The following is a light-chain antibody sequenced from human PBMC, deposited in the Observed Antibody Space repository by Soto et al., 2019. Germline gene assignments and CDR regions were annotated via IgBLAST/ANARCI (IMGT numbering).Light chain of an antibody. V-gene: IGLV1-47*01. Sequence: QSVLTQPPSASGTPGQRVTISCSGSSSNIGSNYVYWYQQLPETAPKLLIYRNNQRPSGVHDRFSGSKSGTSASLAISGLRSEDEDDYDCAAWDASLSGRVVFGGGTKVTVL. CDR3: AAWDASLSGRVV. CDR2: RNN. CDR1: SSNIGSNY. J-gene: IGLJ2*01.